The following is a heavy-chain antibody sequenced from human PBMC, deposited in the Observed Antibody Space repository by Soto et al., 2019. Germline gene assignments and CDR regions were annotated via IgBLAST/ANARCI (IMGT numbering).Heavy chain of an antibody. D-gene: IGHD1-1*01. Sequence: QVHLVQSGAEVKKPGASVKVSCKGSGYAFTTYGVPWVRQAPGQGLEWMGWISAHNGNTNYAQKLQGRVTVTRDTSTSTAYMELRSLRSDDTAVDYCARGRYGDYWGQGALVTVSS. V-gene: IGHV1-18*01. CDR2: ISAHNGNT. CDR1: GYAFTTYG. J-gene: IGHJ4*02. CDR3: ARGRYGDY.